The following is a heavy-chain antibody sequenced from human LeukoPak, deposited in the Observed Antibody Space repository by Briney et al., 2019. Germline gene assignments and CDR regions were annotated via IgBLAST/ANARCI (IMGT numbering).Heavy chain of an antibody. D-gene: IGHD6-13*01. CDR3: ARIYPRLAAAGN. V-gene: IGHV3-66*01. Sequence: GGSLRLSCAASGFTVTTKSMAWVRQAPGRGLEWVSVIYSGGSTYYADSVKGRFTISRDNSKNTLYLQMNSLRADDTAVYYCARIYPRLAAAGNWGQGTLVTVSS. CDR2: IYSGGST. CDR1: GFTVTTKS. J-gene: IGHJ4*02.